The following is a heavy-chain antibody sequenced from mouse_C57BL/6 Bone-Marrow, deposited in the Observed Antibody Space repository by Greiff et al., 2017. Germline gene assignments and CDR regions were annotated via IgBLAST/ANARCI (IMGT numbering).Heavy chain of an antibody. J-gene: IGHJ4*01. V-gene: IGHV1-78*01. CDR1: GYTFTDYT. Sequence: VKLQESDAELVKPGASVKISCKVSGYTFTDYTIHWMKQRPEQGLEWIGYIYPRDGSTKYNEKFKGKATLTADKSSSTAYMQLNSLTSEDSAVYFCAREYYGSSHYYAMDYWGQGTSVTVSS. CDR3: AREYYGSSHYYAMDY. D-gene: IGHD1-1*01. CDR2: IYPRDGST.